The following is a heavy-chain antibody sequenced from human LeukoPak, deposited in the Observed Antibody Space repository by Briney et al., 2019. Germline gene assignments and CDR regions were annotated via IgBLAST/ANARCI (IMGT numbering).Heavy chain of an antibody. CDR3: ARDSADYYDSSGCFDY. V-gene: IGHV3-30*02. CDR1: GFTFSSYG. J-gene: IGHJ4*02. D-gene: IGHD3-22*01. CDR2: IRYDGSNK. Sequence: PGGSLRLSCAASGFTFSSYGMHWVRQAPGKGLEWVAFIRYDGSNKYYADSVKGRFTISRDNSKNTLYLQMNSLRAEDTAVYYCARDSADYYDSSGCFDYWGQGTLVTVSS.